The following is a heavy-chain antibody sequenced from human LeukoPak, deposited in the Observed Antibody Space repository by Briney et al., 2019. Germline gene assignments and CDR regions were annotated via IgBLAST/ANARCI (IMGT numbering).Heavy chain of an antibody. CDR3: ARQHPNYGDYGEDKPGWFDP. J-gene: IGHJ5*02. Sequence: KPSETLSLTCTVSGGSISSSSYYWGCIRQPPGKGLEWIGSIYYSGSTHYNPSLKSRVTISVDTSKNQFSLKLSSVTAADTAVYYCARQHPNYGDYGEDKPGWFDPWGQGTLVTVSS. D-gene: IGHD4-17*01. CDR2: IYYSGST. V-gene: IGHV4-39*01. CDR1: GGSISSSSYY.